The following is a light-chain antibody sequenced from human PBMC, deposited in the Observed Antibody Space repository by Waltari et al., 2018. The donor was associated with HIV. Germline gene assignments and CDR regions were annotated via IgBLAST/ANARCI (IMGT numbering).Light chain of an antibody. CDR3: SSYTGSSSVV. V-gene: IGLV2-14*01. J-gene: IGLJ3*02. CDR2: EVS. Sequence: QSALTQPASVSGSPGQSITISSTGASSDAGGYNYVSWYQQHPGKAPKLMIYEVSNRPSGVSNRFSGSKSGNTASLTISGLRAEDEADYYCSSYTGSSSVVFGGGTKLTVL. CDR1: SSDAGGYNY.